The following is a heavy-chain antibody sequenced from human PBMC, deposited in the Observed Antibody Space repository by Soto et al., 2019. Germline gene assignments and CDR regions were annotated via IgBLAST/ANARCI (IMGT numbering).Heavy chain of an antibody. V-gene: IGHV3-53*04. Sequence: EVQLVESGGGLVQPGGSLRLSCAASGFTVSSNYMSWVRQAPGTGLEWVSVIYSGGSTYYADSVKGRFTISRHNSKNTLYLQMNSLRAEDTAVYYCAREIVVGAKNWFDPWGQGTLVTVSS. D-gene: IGHD2-15*01. CDR2: IYSGGST. J-gene: IGHJ5*02. CDR3: AREIVVGAKNWFDP. CDR1: GFTVSSNY.